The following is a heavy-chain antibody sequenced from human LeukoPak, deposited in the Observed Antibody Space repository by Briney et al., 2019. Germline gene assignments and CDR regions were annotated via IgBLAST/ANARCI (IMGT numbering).Heavy chain of an antibody. V-gene: IGHV3-23*01. J-gene: IGHJ4*02. CDR3: VRDRPDYGAERFDY. CDR1: GFGFSTHD. Sequence: GGSLRLSCVASGFGFSTHDMSWGRQTPGKGLEWVSSISGFDSGTYYTDSVRGRFTISRDTSKNTLYMQMNNLRAEDTAVYYCVRDRPDYGAERFDYWGQGTLLTVSS. CDR2: ISGFDSGT. D-gene: IGHD4-17*01.